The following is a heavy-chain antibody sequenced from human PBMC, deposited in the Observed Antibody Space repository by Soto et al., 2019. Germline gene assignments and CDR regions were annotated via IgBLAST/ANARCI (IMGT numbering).Heavy chain of an antibody. CDR3: ARGRTLSHYYYGMDV. CDR2: IWYDGSNK. Sequence: QVQLVESGGGVDQPGRSLRLSCAASGFTFSSYGMHWVRQAPGKGLEWVAVIWYDGSNKYYADSVKGRSTISRDNSKNTLYLQMNSLRAEDTAVYYCARGRTLSHYYYGMDVWGQGTTVTVSS. V-gene: IGHV3-33*01. CDR1: GFTFSSYG. J-gene: IGHJ6*02.